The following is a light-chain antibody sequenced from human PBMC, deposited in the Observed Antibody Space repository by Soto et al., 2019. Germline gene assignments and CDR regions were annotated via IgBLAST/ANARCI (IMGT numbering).Light chain of an antibody. Sequence: IVMTQPPATLSVPPGERATLSCRASQSVSSNLAWYQQKPGQAPRLLIYGASTRATGIPARFSGSGSGTEFTLTISSLQSEDFAVYYCQQYNNWPQWTFGQGTKVDI. CDR3: QQYNNWPQWT. CDR1: QSVSSN. CDR2: GAS. J-gene: IGKJ1*01. V-gene: IGKV3-15*01.